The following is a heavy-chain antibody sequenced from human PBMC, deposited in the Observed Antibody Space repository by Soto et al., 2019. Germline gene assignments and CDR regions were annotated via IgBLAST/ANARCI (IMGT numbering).Heavy chain of an antibody. CDR2: ISGSGGST. CDR1: GFTFSSYA. Sequence: GGSLRLSCAASGFTFSSYAMSWVRQAPGKGLEWVSAISGSGGSTYYADSVKGRFTISRDNSKNTLYLQRNSLRAEDTAVYYCAKALPRAIHKYYYDSSGYYYPFDYWGQGTLVTVSS. D-gene: IGHD3-22*01. CDR3: AKALPRAIHKYYYDSSGYYYPFDY. J-gene: IGHJ4*02. V-gene: IGHV3-23*01.